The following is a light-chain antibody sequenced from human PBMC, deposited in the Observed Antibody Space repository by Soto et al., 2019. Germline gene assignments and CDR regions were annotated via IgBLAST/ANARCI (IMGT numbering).Light chain of an antibody. CDR1: QSVSSSY. CDR3: QQYNNWPRT. V-gene: IGKV3-15*01. Sequence: EIVLTQSPGTLSLSPGERATLSCRASQSVSSSYLAWYQQKPGQPPRLLISDASTRATGVPVRFSGSGSGTEFTLTISGLQSEDFAVYLCQQYNNWPRTFGQGTKVDI. CDR2: DAS. J-gene: IGKJ1*01.